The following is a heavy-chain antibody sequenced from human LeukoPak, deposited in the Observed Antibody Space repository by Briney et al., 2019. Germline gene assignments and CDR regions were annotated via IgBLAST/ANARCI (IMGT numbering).Heavy chain of an antibody. V-gene: IGHV1-69*05. D-gene: IGHD4-23*01. CDR1: GGTFSSYA. J-gene: IGHJ5*02. CDR2: IIPIFGTA. CDR3: AREGYVTRYNTHWFDP. Sequence: SVKVSCKASGGTFSSYAISWVRRAPGQGLEWMGRIIPIFGTANYAQKFQGRVTITTDESTSTAYMELSSLRSEDTAVYYCAREGYVTRYNTHWFDPWGQGTLVTVSS.